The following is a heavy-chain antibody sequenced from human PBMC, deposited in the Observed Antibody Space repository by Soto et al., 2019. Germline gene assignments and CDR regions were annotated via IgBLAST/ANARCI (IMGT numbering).Heavy chain of an antibody. CDR2: IYYSGST. CDR3: ASQKLDVPAYFDY. D-gene: IGHD6-13*01. Sequence: SETLSLTCTVSGGSISSGDYYWSWIRQPPGKGLEWIGYIYYSGSTYYNPSLKSRVPISVDTSKNQFSLKLSSVTAADTAVYYCASQKLDVPAYFDYWGQGTLVTVSS. CDR1: GGSISSGDYY. V-gene: IGHV4-30-4*01. J-gene: IGHJ4*02.